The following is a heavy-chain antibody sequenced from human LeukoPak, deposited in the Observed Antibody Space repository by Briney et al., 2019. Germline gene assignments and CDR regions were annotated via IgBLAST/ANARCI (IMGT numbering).Heavy chain of an antibody. Sequence: GGSLRLSCAASGFTFSDYYMSWIRQAPGKGLEWVSYIGSSGSTIYYADSVKGRFTISRDNAKNSLYLQMNSLRAEDTAVYYCARVWDIVVVPAAIAAAFDIWGQGTMVTVSS. CDR2: IGSSGSTI. CDR1: GFTFSDYY. D-gene: IGHD2-2*01. J-gene: IGHJ3*02. CDR3: ARVWDIVVVPAAIAAAFDI. V-gene: IGHV3-11*04.